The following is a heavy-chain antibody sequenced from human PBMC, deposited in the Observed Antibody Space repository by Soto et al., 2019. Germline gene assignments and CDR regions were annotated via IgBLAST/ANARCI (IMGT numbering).Heavy chain of an antibody. CDR1: GYAFTSYG. CDR2: INTYNSDT. D-gene: IGHD2-15*01. Sequence: QVHLVQSGAEVKKPGASVKVSCKASGYAFTSYGMSWVRQAPGQGLEWMGWINTYNSDTNSAPRLQGRITMTTDTSTSTADMELRSLTSDDTAVYYCVRDERDSCRGGNCFDFDYWGQGTLVSVSS. V-gene: IGHV1-18*04. CDR3: VRDERDSCRGGNCFDFDY. J-gene: IGHJ4*02.